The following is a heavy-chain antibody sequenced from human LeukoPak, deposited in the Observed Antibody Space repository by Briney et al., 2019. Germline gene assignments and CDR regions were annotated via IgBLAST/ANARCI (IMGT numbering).Heavy chain of an antibody. CDR2: ISYDGSNQ. J-gene: IGHJ4*02. CDR3: ARDYYIWGTYRATPKDY. D-gene: IGHD3-16*02. V-gene: IGHV3-30*04. Sequence: GGSLRLSCAASGFTFSSYAMHWARQAPGKGLEWVAVISYDGSNQYYADSVKGRFTISRDNSNNTLFLQVNSLRAEDTAVYYCARDYYIWGTYRATPKDYWGQGTLVTVSS. CDR1: GFTFSSYA.